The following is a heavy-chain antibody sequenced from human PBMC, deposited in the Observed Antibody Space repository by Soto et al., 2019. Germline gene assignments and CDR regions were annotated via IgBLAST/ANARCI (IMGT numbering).Heavy chain of an antibody. CDR2: IYYSGST. CDR3: ARVRVVVVAATEYYFDY. Sequence: TLSLTCTVSGGSISSGGYYWSWIRQHPGKGLEWIGYIYYSGSTYYNPSLKSRVTISVDTSKNQFSLKLSSVTAADTAVYYCARVRVVVVAATEYYFDYWGQGTLVTVSS. D-gene: IGHD2-15*01. J-gene: IGHJ4*02. V-gene: IGHV4-31*03. CDR1: GGSISSGGYY.